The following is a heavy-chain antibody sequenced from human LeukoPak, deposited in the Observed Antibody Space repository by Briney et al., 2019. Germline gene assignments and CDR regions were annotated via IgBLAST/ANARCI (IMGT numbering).Heavy chain of an antibody. CDR2: ISSSSSYI. CDR1: GFTFSSYS. Sequence: GGSLRLSCAASGFTFSSYSMNWVRQAPGKGLEWVSSISSSSSYIYYADSVKGRFTISRDNAKNSLYLQMNSLRAEDTAVYYCARDREGVTGAFDIWGQGTMVTVSS. J-gene: IGHJ3*02. V-gene: IGHV3-21*01. CDR3: ARDREGVTGAFDI. D-gene: IGHD2-21*02.